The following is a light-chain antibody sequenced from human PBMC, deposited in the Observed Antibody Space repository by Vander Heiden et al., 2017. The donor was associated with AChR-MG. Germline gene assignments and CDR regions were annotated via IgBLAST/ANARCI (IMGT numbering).Light chain of an antibody. J-gene: IGLJ2*01. CDR2: EVT. CDR1: SSDIGGYNY. CDR3: NSYAGSNNVV. Sequence: QSALTQPPSASGSPGQSVTISCTGSSSDIGGYNYVSWYQHHPGKAPKLLIYEVTKRPSGVPDRFSGSKSGNTASLTVSGLQAEDEAHYYCNSYAGSNNVVFGGGTKLTVL. V-gene: IGLV2-8*01.